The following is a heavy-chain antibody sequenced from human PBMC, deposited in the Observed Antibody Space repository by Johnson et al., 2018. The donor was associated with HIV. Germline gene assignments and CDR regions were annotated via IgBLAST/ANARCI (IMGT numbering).Heavy chain of an antibody. CDR3: ARDKANWGPSRDVGAFDI. D-gene: IGHD7-27*01. CDR2: ISYDGNSK. CDR1: GFTFSSYP. V-gene: IGHV3-30*04. J-gene: IGHJ3*02. Sequence: QVQLVESGGGVVQPGRSLRLSCAASGFTFSSYPMHWVRQAPGKGLELVGVISYDGNSKYYGDSVKGRFTISRDSSKNTLYLQMNSLRAEDTAVYYCARDKANWGPSRDVGAFDIWGQGTMVTVSS.